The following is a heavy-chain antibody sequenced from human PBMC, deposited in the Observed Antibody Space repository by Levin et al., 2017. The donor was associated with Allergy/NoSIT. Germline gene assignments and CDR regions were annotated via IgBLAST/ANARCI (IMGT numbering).Heavy chain of an antibody. CDR1: GDSISGRY. Sequence: SETLSLTCTVSGDSISGRYWSWIRQSPGKGLEWIAYIKDTGSTNYNPSLKSRVTISVDTSKNQLSLRLSSVTAADTARYYCARGSTVQFGPWGQGTLVTVSS. V-gene: IGHV4-59*08. D-gene: IGHD4-17*01. CDR3: ARGSTVQFGP. CDR2: IKDTGST. J-gene: IGHJ5*02.